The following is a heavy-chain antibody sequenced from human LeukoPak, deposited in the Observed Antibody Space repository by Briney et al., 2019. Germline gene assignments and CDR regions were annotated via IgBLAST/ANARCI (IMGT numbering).Heavy chain of an antibody. Sequence: PGGSLRLSCAASGFTFSSYSMNWVRQAPGKGLEWVSSISSSSSYIYYADSVKGRFTISRDNSKNTLYLQMNSLRAEDTAVYYCASLLTYSSGWSDYFDYWGQGTLVTVSS. J-gene: IGHJ4*02. CDR1: GFTFSSYS. D-gene: IGHD6-19*01. CDR3: ASLLTYSSGWSDYFDY. V-gene: IGHV3-21*04. CDR2: ISSSSSYI.